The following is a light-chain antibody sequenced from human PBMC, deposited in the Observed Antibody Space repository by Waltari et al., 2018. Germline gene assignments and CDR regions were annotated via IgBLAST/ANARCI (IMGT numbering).Light chain of an antibody. V-gene: IGKV1-5*03. J-gene: IGKJ2*01. Sequence: DVQMTQSPSTLSASVGDRVTITCRASQAIGKALAWYQQRPGQAAQLLIYQASTLDSGVPSRFSGSGSGTDFTLTINSLQPDDFAIYYCQQYFDYLYTFGQGTKVESK. CDR3: QQYFDYLYT. CDR2: QAS. CDR1: QAIGKA.